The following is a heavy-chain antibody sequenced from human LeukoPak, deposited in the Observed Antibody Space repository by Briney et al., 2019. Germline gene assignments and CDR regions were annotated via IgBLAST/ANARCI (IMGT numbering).Heavy chain of an antibody. CDR1: GGTFSSYA. D-gene: IGHD3-16*01. V-gene: IGHV1-69*13. CDR2: IIPIFGTA. CDR3: ARGYGGAMLNYFDY. Sequence: SVKVSCKAPGGTFSSYAISWVRQAPGQGLEWMGGIIPIFGTANYAQKFQGRVTITADESTSTAYMELSSLRSEDTAVYYCARGYGGAMLNYFDYWGQGTLVTVSS. J-gene: IGHJ4*02.